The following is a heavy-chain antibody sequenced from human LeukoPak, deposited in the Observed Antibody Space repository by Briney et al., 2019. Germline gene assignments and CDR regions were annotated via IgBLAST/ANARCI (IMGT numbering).Heavy chain of an antibody. D-gene: IGHD1-26*01. Sequence: PSETLSLTCAVYGGSFSGYYWSWIRQPPGEGLEWIGSIYYTGSTYYNPSLKSRVTISVDTSKNQFSLKLSSLTAADTAVYYCAGPKWELEGAFDSWGQGKMVTVSS. V-gene: IGHV4-34*01. CDR1: GGSFSGYY. CDR2: IYYTGST. CDR3: AGPKWELEGAFDS. J-gene: IGHJ3*02.